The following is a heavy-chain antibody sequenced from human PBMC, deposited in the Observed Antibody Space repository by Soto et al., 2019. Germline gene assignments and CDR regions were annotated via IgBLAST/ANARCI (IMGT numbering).Heavy chain of an antibody. CDR2: INHSGFT. Sequence: QVQLQQWGAGLLKPVETLSLTCGVYGGSFSGYYWSWIRQPPGKGLGWIGEINHSGFTNYNPSLKSRVTMSVDTSKNQFSLEMSSVTAADTAVYYCARFPFDRSSWTNPRYFDYWGQGTLVTVSS. J-gene: IGHJ4*02. CDR1: GGSFSGYY. D-gene: IGHD6-13*01. CDR3: ARFPFDRSSWTNPRYFDY. V-gene: IGHV4-34*01.